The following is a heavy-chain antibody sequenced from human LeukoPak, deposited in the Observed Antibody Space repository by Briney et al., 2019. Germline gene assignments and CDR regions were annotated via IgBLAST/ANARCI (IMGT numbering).Heavy chain of an antibody. V-gene: IGHV1-18*01. CDR3: ARSTYYYDSSGYYFRN. Sequence: GASVKVSCKASGYSFTSYGISWVRQAPGQGLEWMGWISVYNGNTNYAQKFQGRVTITADESTSTAYMELSSLRSEDTAVYYCARSTYYYDSSGYYFRNWGQGTLVTVSS. CDR1: GYSFTSYG. D-gene: IGHD3-22*01. J-gene: IGHJ4*02. CDR2: ISVYNGNT.